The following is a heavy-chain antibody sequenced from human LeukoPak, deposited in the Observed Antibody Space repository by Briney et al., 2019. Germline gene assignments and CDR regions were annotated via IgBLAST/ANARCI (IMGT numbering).Heavy chain of an antibody. CDR1: SGSISTSNYY. Sequence: KPSETLSLTCTVSSGSISTSNYYWGWVRQPPGKALEWIGNIFYSGSTYYSPSLKSRVTISVDTSKNQFSLKLTSVTAADTAVYYCARGDTGIVYGVWDYYHMDVWGKGTTVTVSS. D-gene: IGHD5-18*01. J-gene: IGHJ6*03. CDR3: ARGDTGIVYGVWDYYHMDV. V-gene: IGHV4-39*07. CDR2: IFYSGST.